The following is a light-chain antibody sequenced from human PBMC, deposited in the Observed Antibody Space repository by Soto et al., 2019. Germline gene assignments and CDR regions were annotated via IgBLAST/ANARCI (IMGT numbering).Light chain of an antibody. V-gene: IGKV3-20*01. CDR1: QSVSSTY. CDR2: GAS. J-gene: IGKJ2*01. CDR3: QQYGRSPPFT. Sequence: EIVLTQSPGTLSLSPGERATLSCRASQSVSSTYIAWYQQNPGRAPRLLIYGASSRATGIPDRFSGSGSGTDFTLTISRLENEDFAVYFCQQYGRSPPFTFGQGTKVEIK.